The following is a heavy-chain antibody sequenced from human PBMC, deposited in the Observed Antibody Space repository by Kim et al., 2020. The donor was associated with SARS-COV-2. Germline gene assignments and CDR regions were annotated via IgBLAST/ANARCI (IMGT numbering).Heavy chain of an antibody. V-gene: IGHV3-11*01. Sequence: LSLTRAASGFTFSDYYMSWIRQAPGKGLEWVSYISSSGSTIYYADSVKGRFTISRDNAKNSLYLQMNSLRAEDTAVYYCARDGARSRGYRDYWGQGTLVTVPS. CDR1: GFTFSDYY. J-gene: IGHJ4*02. CDR2: ISSSGSTI. CDR3: ARDGARSRGYRDY. D-gene: IGHD3-22*01.